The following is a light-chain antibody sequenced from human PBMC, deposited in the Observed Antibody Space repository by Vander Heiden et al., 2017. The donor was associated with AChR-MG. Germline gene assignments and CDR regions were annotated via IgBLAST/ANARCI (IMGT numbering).Light chain of an antibody. CDR2: AAS. V-gene: IGKV1-39*01. J-gene: IGKJ2*01. Sequence: DIQMTQSPSSLSASVGDRVTITCRASEIISSYLNWYQQSPWKPPKLLIYAASSLQSGVPSKFSGSGSGTDFTLTISSLQPEDFATYYCQQSSSTLYTFGQGTKLEIK. CDR3: QQSSSTLYT. CDR1: EIISSY.